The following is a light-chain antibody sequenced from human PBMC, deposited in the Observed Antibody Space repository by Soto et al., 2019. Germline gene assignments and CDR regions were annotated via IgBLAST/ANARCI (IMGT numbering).Light chain of an antibody. V-gene: IGKV3-11*01. J-gene: IGKJ3*01. CDR3: QQRSNWHCT. CDR2: DAS. Sequence: EIVLTQSPATLSLSPGERATLSCRASQSVSSYLAWYQQKPGQAPRLLIYDASNRATGIPARFSGSGSGTDLTLTISSLEPEDFAVYYCQQRSNWHCTFGTGTKVDI. CDR1: QSVSSY.